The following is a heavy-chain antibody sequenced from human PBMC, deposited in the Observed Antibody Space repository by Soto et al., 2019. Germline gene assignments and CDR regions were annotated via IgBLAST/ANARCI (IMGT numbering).Heavy chain of an antibody. V-gene: IGHV4-39*01. CDR2: IYYSGST. J-gene: IGHJ6*02. CDR3: ARTLLEWFGMDV. Sequence: PSETLSLTCTVSGGSISSSSYYWGWIRQPPGKGLEWIGSIYYSGSTYYNPSLKSRVTISVDTSKNQFSLKLSSVTAADTAVYYCARTLLEWFGMDVWGQGTTLTVSS. CDR1: GGSISSSSYY. D-gene: IGHD3-3*01.